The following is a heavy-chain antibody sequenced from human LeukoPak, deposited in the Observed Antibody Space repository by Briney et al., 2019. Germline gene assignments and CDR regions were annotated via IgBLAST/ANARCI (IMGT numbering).Heavy chain of an antibody. Sequence: GSSVKVSCKASGGTFSSYAISWVRQAPGQGLEWMGRIIPILGIANYAQKFQGRVTITADKSTSTAYMELSSLRSEDTAVYYCARDGVRYDILTGHWGGYFDYWGQGTLVTVSS. V-gene: IGHV1-69*04. D-gene: IGHD3-9*01. CDR3: ARDGVRYDILTGHWGGYFDY. CDR2: IIPILGIA. J-gene: IGHJ4*02. CDR1: GGTFSSYA.